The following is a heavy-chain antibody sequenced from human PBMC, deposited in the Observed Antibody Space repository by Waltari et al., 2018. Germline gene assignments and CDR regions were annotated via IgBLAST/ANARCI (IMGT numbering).Heavy chain of an antibody. CDR3: ARDGGGDDYYYGMDV. D-gene: IGHD4-17*01. CDR2: IYSGGST. V-gene: IGHV3-53*01. Sequence: EVQLVESGGGLIQPGGSLRLSCAASGFTVSSNYMSWVRQAPGKGLEWVSVIYSGGSTYYADSVKGRFTISRDNSKNTLYLQMNSLRAEDTAVYYCARDGGGDDYYYGMDVWGQGTTVTVSS. J-gene: IGHJ6*02. CDR1: GFTVSSNY.